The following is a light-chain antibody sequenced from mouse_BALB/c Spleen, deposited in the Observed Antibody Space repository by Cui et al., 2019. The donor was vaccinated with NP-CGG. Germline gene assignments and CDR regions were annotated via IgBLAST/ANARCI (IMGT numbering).Light chain of an antibody. J-gene: IGLJ1*01. Sequence: QAVVTQESALTTSPGETVTLTCRSSTGAVITSNYANWVQEKPDHLFTGLIGGTNNRAPGAPARFSGSLIGDKAALTITGAQTEDEAIYFCALWYSNHWVFGGGTKLTVL. CDR3: ALWYSNHWV. V-gene: IGLV1*01. CDR2: GTN. CDR1: TGAVITSNY.